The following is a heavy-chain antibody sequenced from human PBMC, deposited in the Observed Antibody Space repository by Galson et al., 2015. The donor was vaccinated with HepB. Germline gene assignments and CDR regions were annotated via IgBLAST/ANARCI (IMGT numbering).Heavy chain of an antibody. V-gene: IGHV4-31*03. CDR2: IYYSGST. J-gene: IGHJ3*02. CDR3: ARAMDGFVGGCSGGSCGDAFDI. D-gene: IGHD2-15*01. CDR1: GGSISSGGYY. Sequence: TLSLTCTVSGGSISSGGYYWSWIRQHPGKGLEWIGYIYYSGSTYYNPSLKSRVTISVDTSKNQSSLKLSSVTAADTAVYYCARAMDGFVGGCSGGSCGDAFDIWGQGTMVTVSS.